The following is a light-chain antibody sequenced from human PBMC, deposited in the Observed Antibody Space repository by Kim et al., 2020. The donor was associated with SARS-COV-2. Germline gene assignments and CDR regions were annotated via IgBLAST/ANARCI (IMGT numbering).Light chain of an antibody. CDR3: QQFGSSPRT. J-gene: IGKJ5*01. V-gene: IGKV3-20*01. Sequence: SPGERATLSCRASQGLSSYYLVWYQQKPGQAPRLLVFGASRRATGIPDRFRGGGSGTDFTLTITRLEPEDFAVYYCQQFGSSPRTFGQGTRLEIK. CDR2: GAS. CDR1: QGLSSYY.